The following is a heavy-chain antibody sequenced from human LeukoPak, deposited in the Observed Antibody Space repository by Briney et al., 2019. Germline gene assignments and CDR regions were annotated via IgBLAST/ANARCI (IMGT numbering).Heavy chain of an antibody. V-gene: IGHV1-69*04. Sequence: WASVKVSCKASGGTFSSYAISWVRQAPGQGLEWVGRIIPILGIANYAQKFQGRVTITADKSTSTAYMEPSSLRSEDTAVYYCARRDILTGNDAFDIWGQGTMVTVSS. CDR2: IIPILGIA. CDR1: GGTFSSYA. D-gene: IGHD3-9*01. J-gene: IGHJ3*02. CDR3: ARRDILTGNDAFDI.